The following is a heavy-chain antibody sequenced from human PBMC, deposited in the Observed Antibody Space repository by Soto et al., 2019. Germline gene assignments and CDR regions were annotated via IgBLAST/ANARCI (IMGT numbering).Heavy chain of an antibody. CDR3: ARLATGNYDFWSGYYPEYGMDV. Sequence: PGESLKISCKGSGYSFTSYWIGWGRQMPGKGLEWMGIIYPGDSDTRYSPSFQGQVTISADKSISTAYLQWSSLKASDTAMYYCARLATGNYDFWSGYYPEYGMDVWGQGTTVTVSS. V-gene: IGHV5-51*01. CDR2: IYPGDSDT. J-gene: IGHJ6*02. CDR1: GYSFTSYW. D-gene: IGHD3-3*01.